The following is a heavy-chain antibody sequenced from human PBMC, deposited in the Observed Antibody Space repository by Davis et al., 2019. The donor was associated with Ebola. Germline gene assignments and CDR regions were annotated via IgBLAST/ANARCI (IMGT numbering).Heavy chain of an antibody. J-gene: IGHJ4*02. CDR1: GFSLSTSGVG. D-gene: IGHD3-10*01. V-gene: IGHV2-70*11. CDR2: IDWDDDK. CDR3: ARMGGSGSYYLIDY. Sequence: SGPTLVKPTQTLTLTCTFSGFSLSTSGVGVGWIRQPPGKALEWLARIDWDDDKYYSTSLKTRLTISKDTSKNQVVLTMTNMDPVDTATYYCARMGGSGSYYLIDYWGQGTLVTVSS.